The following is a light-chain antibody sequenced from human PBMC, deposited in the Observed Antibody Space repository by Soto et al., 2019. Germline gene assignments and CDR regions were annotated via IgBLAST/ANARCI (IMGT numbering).Light chain of an antibody. CDR2: AAS. CDR1: QGISSW. J-gene: IGKJ3*01. CDR3: QQANSFPFT. V-gene: IGKV1-12*01. Sequence: DIQMTQSPSSVFASVGDRVTITCRASQGISSWLARYQQKPGKAPKLLIYAASSLQSGVPSRFSGSGSGTDFTLTISSLQPEDFATYYCQQANSFPFTFGPGTKVDIK.